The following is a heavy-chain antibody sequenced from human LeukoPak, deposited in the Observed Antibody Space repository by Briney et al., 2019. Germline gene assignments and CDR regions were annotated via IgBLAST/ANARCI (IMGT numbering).Heavy chain of an antibody. V-gene: IGHV3-21*06. CDR2: ISSSSSYI. Sequence: GGSLRLSFAASGFTFSSYSMNWVRPAPGKGLAWVSSISSSSSYIYYADSVKGRFTISRDNAKNSLYLQMNSLRAEDTAVYYCARNYGSGSYLDYYYGMDVWGKGTTVTVSS. CDR3: ARNYGSGSYLDYYYGMDV. J-gene: IGHJ6*04. D-gene: IGHD3-10*01. CDR1: GFTFSSYS.